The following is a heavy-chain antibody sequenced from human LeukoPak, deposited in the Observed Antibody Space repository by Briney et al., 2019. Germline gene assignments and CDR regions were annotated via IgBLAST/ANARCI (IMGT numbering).Heavy chain of an antibody. V-gene: IGHV1-69*01. CDR3: ARLVRGRLGYYYMDV. D-gene: IGHD3-10*02. CDR2: IIPIFGTA. J-gene: IGHJ6*03. CDR1: GGTFSSYA. Sequence: SVKVSCKASGGTFSSYAISWVRQAPGQGLEWMGGIIPIFGTADYAQKFQGRVTITADESTSTAYMELSSLRSEDTAVYYCARLVRGRLGYYYMDVWGKGTTVTVSS.